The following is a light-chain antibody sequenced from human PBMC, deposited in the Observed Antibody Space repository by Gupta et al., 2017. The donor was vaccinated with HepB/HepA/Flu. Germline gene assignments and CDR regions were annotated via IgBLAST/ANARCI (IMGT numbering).Light chain of an antibody. CDR3: QHNNGYPRT. V-gene: IGKV1-5*03. CDR1: EGSSPW. CDR2: KTS. Sequence: DIHMTQSPSTLSASVGDRVTITCRASEGSSPWLAWYQQKPGKAPKLLIYKTSTLQSGVPSRFSGSGSETKFTLTISSLQPDDVATYYCQHNNGYPRTFGQGTKVEI. J-gene: IGKJ1*01.